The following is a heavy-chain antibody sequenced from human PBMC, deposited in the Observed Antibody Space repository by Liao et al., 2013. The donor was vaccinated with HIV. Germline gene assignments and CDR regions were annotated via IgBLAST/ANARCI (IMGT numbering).Heavy chain of an antibody. CDR3: ARGPLDGYNLPFDI. Sequence: QLQLQESGPGLVKPSETLSLTCTVSGGSISSSSYYWGWIRQPPGKGLEWIGSIYYSGSTYYNPSLKSRVTISVDTSKNQFSLKLSSVTAADTAVYYCARGPLDGYNLPFDIWGQGTMVTVSS. V-gene: IGHV4-39*07. CDR2: IYYSGST. D-gene: IGHD5-24*01. J-gene: IGHJ3*02. CDR1: GGSISSSSYY.